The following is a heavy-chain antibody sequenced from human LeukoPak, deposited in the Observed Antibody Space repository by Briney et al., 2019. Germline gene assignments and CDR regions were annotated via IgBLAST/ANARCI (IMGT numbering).Heavy chain of an antibody. Sequence: SETLSLTCTVSGGSISSSSYYWGWIRQPPGKGLEWIGSIYYSGSTYYNPSLKSRVTISVDTSKNQFSLKLSSVTAADTAVYYCARFVMGAVDYWGQGTLVTVSS. CDR1: GGSISSSSYY. J-gene: IGHJ4*02. V-gene: IGHV4-39*07. CDR2: IYYSGST. D-gene: IGHD1-26*01. CDR3: ARFVMGAVDY.